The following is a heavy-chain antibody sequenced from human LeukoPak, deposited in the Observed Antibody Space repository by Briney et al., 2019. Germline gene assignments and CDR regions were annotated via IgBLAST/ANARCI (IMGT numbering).Heavy chain of an antibody. V-gene: IGHV1-18*01. CDR3: ARYAYGDYGSSWFAP. J-gene: IGHJ5*02. Sequence: ASVKVSCKASGYTFTSYGISWVRQAPGQGLEWMGWISAYNGNTNYAQKLQGRVTMTTDTSTSTAYMELRSLRSDDTAVYYCARYAYGDYGSSWFAPWGQGTLVTVS. D-gene: IGHD4-17*01. CDR1: GYTFTSYG. CDR2: ISAYNGNT.